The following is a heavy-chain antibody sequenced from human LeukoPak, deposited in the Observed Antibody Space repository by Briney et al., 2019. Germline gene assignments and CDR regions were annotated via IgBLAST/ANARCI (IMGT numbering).Heavy chain of an antibody. CDR3: ARLGGCTTTSCYVHWFDP. CDR1: GGSLTGYY. CDR2: IYYSGST. V-gene: IGHV4-59*01. J-gene: IGHJ5*02. D-gene: IGHD2-2*01. Sequence: PSETLSLTCEVSGGSLTGYYWSWIRQPPGKGLEWIGYIYYSGSTNYNPSLKSRVTISVDTSKNQFSLKLYSVTAADTAGYYCARLGGCTTTSCYVHWFDPWGQGTLVTVSS.